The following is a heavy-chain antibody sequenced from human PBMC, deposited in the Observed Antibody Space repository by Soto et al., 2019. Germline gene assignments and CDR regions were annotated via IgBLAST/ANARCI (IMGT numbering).Heavy chain of an antibody. CDR2: IYHSGST. V-gene: IGHV4-4*02. CDR1: GGSISSSNW. D-gene: IGHD1-26*01. J-gene: IGHJ6*02. Sequence: QVQLQESGPGLVKPSGTLSLTCAVSGGSISSSNWWSWVRQPPGKGLEWIGEIYHSGSTNYNPSLQRRVTISVDRSKNPFSLKLSSVTAADTAVYYCARVSGSYYYGMDVWGQGTTVTVSS. CDR3: ARVSGSYYYGMDV.